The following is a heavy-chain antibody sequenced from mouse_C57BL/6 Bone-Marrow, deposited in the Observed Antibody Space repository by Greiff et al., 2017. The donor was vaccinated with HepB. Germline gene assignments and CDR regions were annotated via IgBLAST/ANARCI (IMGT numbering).Heavy chain of an antibody. CDR2: IRNKANGYTT. D-gene: IGHD1-2*01. V-gene: IGHV7-3*01. Sequence: EVKVVESGGGLVQPGGSLSLSCAASGFTFTDYYMSWVRQPPGKALEWLGFIRNKANGYTTEYSASVKGRFTISRDNSQSILYLQMNALRAEDSATYYCARYRGLRLNWYFDVWGTGTTVTVSS. J-gene: IGHJ1*03. CDR1: GFTFTDYY. CDR3: ARYRGLRLNWYFDV.